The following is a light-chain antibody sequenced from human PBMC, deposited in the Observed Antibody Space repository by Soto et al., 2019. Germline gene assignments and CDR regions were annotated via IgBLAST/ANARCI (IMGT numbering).Light chain of an antibody. V-gene: IGKV3-15*01. CDR2: GAS. J-gene: IGKJ1*01. CDR1: QTVATN. Sequence: IVMTQSPVTLSMSPGDRATLSCRASQTVATNVAWCQQKPGQAPRLLIYGASIRATRVPARLSGRGPGTELTLTHDSLQSEDFAVFDCRQCTSGLRTFGRGTRVEV. CDR3: RQCTSGLRT.